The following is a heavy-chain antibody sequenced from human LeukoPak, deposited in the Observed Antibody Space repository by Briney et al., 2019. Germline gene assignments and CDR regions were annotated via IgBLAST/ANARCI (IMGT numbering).Heavy chain of an antibody. J-gene: IGHJ4*02. CDR1: GGTFSSYA. D-gene: IGHD6-19*01. Sequence: GASVTVSCKASGGTFSSYAISWVRQAPGQGLEWMGGIIPIFGTANYAQKFQGRVTITADESTSTAYMELSSLRSEDTAVYYCARAVAGPRSYYFDYWGQGTLVTVSS. V-gene: IGHV1-69*13. CDR3: ARAVAGPRSYYFDY. CDR2: IIPIFGTA.